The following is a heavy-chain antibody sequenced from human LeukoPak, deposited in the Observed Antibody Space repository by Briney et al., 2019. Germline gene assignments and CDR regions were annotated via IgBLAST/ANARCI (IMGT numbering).Heavy chain of an antibody. D-gene: IGHD2-2*02. V-gene: IGHV3-21*01. CDR1: GFTFSSYS. Sequence: GGSLRLSCAAFGFTFSSYSMNWVRQAPGKGLEWVSSISSSSSYIYYADSVKGRFTISRDNAKNSLYLQMNSLRAEDTAVYYCARDGGFPLYGPHHLYDAFDIWGQGTMVTVSS. J-gene: IGHJ3*02. CDR3: ARDGGFPLYGPHHLYDAFDI. CDR2: ISSSSSYI.